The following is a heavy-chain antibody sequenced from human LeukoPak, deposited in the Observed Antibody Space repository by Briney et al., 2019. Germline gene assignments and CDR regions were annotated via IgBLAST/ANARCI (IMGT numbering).Heavy chain of an antibody. J-gene: IGHJ4*02. CDR1: GGSISSSNW. D-gene: IGHD6-19*01. Sequence: SETLSLTCAVSGGSISSSNWWSWVRQPPGKGLEWIGEIYHSGSTNYNPSLKSRVTMSVDKSKNQFSLKLSSVTAADTAVYYCARVGGQWLVKGVIDYWGQGTLVTVSS. V-gene: IGHV4-4*02. CDR3: ARVGGQWLVKGVIDY. CDR2: IYHSGST.